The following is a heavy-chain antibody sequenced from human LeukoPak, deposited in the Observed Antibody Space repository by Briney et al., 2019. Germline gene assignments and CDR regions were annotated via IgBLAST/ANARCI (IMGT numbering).Heavy chain of an antibody. J-gene: IGHJ4*02. D-gene: IGHD2-2*03. Sequence: ASVKVSCKVSGYTFTDYYMHWVQQAPGKGLEWTGLVDPEDGETIYAEKFQGRVTITADTSTDTAYMELSSLRSEDTSVYSCATWIGYYFYQWGERTRVTLST. CDR3: ATWIGYYFYQ. V-gene: IGHV1-69-2*01. CDR1: GYTFTDYY. CDR2: VDPEDGET.